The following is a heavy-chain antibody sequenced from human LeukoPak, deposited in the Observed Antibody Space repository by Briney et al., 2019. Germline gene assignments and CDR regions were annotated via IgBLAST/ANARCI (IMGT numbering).Heavy chain of an antibody. CDR1: GFSFMTYW. CDR2: IKQDGSAK. D-gene: IGHD5-12*01. J-gene: IGHJ4*02. CDR3: AGCAGNSCYFDY. Sequence: GGSLRLSCAASGFSFMTYWMSWVRQAPGKGPEWVANIKQDGSAKNYVDSVKGRFTISRDNAKNSLYLQLNSLRAEDTAVYYCAGCAGNSCYFDYWGQGTLVIVSS. V-gene: IGHV3-7*01.